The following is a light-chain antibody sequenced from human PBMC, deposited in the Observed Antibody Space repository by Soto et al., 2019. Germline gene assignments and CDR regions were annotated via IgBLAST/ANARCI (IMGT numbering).Light chain of an antibody. CDR3: SSHTISSALQV. CDR1: ISDFVVYNY. Sequence: QSVLTQPASVSGSPGQSITISCTGTISDFVVYNYVSWYQQHPGKAPKLMIYGVSNRPSGVSNRFSGSKSGNTASLTISGFQADDEADYYCSSHTISSALQVFGTGTKITVL. CDR2: GVS. J-gene: IGLJ1*01. V-gene: IGLV2-14*01.